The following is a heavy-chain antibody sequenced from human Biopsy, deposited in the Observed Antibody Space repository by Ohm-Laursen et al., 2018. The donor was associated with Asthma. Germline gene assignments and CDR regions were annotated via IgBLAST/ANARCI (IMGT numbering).Heavy chain of an antibody. CDR2: IYYSGST. Sequence: TLSLTCTVSGGSINIGDYYWSWIRQHPAKGLEWIGYIYYSGSTYYTPSLKSRVSISLDTSKNQFSLSLTSVTAADTAVYYCARTPYGDDGFDPWGQGTLVTVSS. J-gene: IGHJ5*02. D-gene: IGHD4-17*01. V-gene: IGHV4-31*03. CDR1: GGSINIGDYY. CDR3: ARTPYGDDGFDP.